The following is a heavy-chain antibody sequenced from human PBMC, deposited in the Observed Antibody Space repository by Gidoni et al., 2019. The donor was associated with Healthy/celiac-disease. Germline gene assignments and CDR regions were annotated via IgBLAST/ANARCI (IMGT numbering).Heavy chain of an antibody. CDR3: ARDLGWFGEFGDAFDI. J-gene: IGHJ3*02. Sequence: NPSLKSRVTISVDTSKNQFSLKLSSVTAADTAVYYCARDLGWFGEFGDAFDIWGQGTMVTVSS. V-gene: IGHV4-59*01. D-gene: IGHD3-10*01.